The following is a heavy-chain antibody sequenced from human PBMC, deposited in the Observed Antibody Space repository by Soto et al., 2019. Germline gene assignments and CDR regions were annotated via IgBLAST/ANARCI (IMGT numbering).Heavy chain of an antibody. CDR1: GFTFSGSA. J-gene: IGHJ6*03. D-gene: IGHD3-22*01. V-gene: IGHV3-73*01. CDR2: IRSKANSYAT. CDR3: AQQSSGHDKRWYYYYMDV. Sequence: EVQLVESGGGLVQPGGSLKLSCAASGFTFSGSAMHWVRQASGKGLEWVGRIRSKANSYATAYAASVKGRFTISRDDSKNTAYLQMNSLKTEEPAVYYCAQQSSGHDKRWYYYYMDVWGKGTTVTVSS.